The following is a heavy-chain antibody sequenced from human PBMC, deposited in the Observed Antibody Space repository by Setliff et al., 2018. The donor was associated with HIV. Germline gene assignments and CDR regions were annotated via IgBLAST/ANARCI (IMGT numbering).Heavy chain of an antibody. J-gene: IGHJ6*03. CDR2: IIPISGTA. CDR1: GGTLSSYA. Sequence: ASVKVSCKASGGTLSSYAISWVRQAPGQGLEWMGRIIPISGTANYAQKFQGRVTISADKITNTAYMELSSLKSEDTAVYYCARDTQILEWFNYYMDVWGKGTTVTVSS. CDR3: ARDTQILEWFNYYMDV. D-gene: IGHD3-3*01. V-gene: IGHV1-69*06.